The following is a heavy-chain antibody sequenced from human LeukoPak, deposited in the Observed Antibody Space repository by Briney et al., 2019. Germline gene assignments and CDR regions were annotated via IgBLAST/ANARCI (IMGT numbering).Heavy chain of an antibody. CDR1: GGSINNYY. CDR3: ARLAGYNSYYYYGLDV. V-gene: IGHV4-59*08. J-gene: IGHJ6*02. D-gene: IGHD5-24*01. CDR2: IFYSGST. Sequence: SETLSLTCTVSGGSINNYYWNWIRQPPGKGLEWIGYIFYSGSTNYNPSLESRVTISVDTSNNQFSLRLRSVTAADPAVYYCARLAGYNSYYYYGLDVWGQGTTVTVSS.